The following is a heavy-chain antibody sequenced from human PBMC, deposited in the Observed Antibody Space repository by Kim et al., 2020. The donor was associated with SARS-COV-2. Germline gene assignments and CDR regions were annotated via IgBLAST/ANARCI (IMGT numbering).Heavy chain of an antibody. V-gene: IGHV3-15*01. CDR2: IKSKTDGGTT. CDR1: GFTFSNAW. Sequence: GGSLRLSCAASGFTFSNAWMSWVRQAPGKGLEWVGRIKSKTDGGTTDYAAPVKGRFTISRDVSKNTLYLQMNSLKTEDTAVYYCTTDESSRVLLWFGELFPPPFDYWGQGTLVTVSS. CDR3: TTDESSRVLLWFGELFPPPFDY. J-gene: IGHJ4*02. D-gene: IGHD3-10*01.